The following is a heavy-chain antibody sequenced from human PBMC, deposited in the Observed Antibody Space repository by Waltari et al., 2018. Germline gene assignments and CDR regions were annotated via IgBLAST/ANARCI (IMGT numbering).Heavy chain of an antibody. V-gene: IGHV3-30*03. D-gene: IGHD1-26*01. CDR1: GFTFSSHA. CDR2: IAYDGTNL. J-gene: IGHJ1*01. CDR3: LAEVGGRDFGN. Sequence: QVQLVESGGGVVQPGRSLRLSREASGFTFSSHAVHWVRRAPGEGVEWVAHIAYDGTNLLYVDSVKGRFAIARDDSKNTLYLQMDSLRPEDTAVYYCLAEVGGRDFGNWGQGTLVTVSS.